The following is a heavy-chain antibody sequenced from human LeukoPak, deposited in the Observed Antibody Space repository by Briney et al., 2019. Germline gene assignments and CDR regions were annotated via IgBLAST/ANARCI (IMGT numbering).Heavy chain of an antibody. CDR2: IYYSGST. V-gene: IGHV4-59*01. J-gene: IGHJ3*02. CDR1: GGSISSYY. D-gene: IGHD1-26*01. Sequence: SETLSLTCTVSGGSISSYYWSWIRQPPGKGLEWIGYIYYSGSTNYNPSLKSRVAISVDTSKSQFSLKLSSVTAADTAVYYCARGSPSLLVAFDIWGQGTMVTVSS. CDR3: ARGSPSLLVAFDI.